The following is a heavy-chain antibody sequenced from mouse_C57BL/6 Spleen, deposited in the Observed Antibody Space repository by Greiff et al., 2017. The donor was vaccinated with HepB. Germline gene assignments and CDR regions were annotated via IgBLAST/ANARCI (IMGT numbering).Heavy chain of an antibody. D-gene: IGHD1-1*01. V-gene: IGHV5-9*01. J-gene: IGHJ1*03. CDR2: ISGGGGNT. CDR3: ARHPPYITPVVADWYFDV. Sequence: EVQVVESGGGLVKPGGSLKLSCAASGFTFSSYTMSWVRQTPEKRLEWVATISGGGGNTYYPDSVKGRFTISRDNAKNTLYLQMSSLRSEDTALYYCARHPPYITPVVADWYFDVWGTGTTVTVSS. CDR1: GFTFSSYT.